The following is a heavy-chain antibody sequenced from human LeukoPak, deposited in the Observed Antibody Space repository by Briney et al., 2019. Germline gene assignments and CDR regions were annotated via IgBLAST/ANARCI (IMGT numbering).Heavy chain of an antibody. Sequence: ASVKVSCKASGYTFTSYGISWVRQAPGQGLEWMGWISAYNGNTNYAQKLQGRVTMTTDTSTSTAYMELRSLRSDDTAVYYCATPLRGYCSSTSCYSFAFDIWGQGTMVTVSS. CDR3: ATPLRGYCSSTSCYSFAFDI. J-gene: IGHJ3*02. D-gene: IGHD2-2*03. V-gene: IGHV1-18*01. CDR2: ISAYNGNT. CDR1: GYTFTSYG.